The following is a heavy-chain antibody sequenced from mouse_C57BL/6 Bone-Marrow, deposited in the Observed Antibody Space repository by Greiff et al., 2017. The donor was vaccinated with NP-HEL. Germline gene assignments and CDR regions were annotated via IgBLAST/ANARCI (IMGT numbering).Heavy chain of an antibody. CDR3: ARGGGYYGFFAY. CDR2: IYPSDSET. CDR1: GYTFTSYW. Sequence: VQLQQPGAELVRPGSSVKLSCKASGYTFTSYWMDWVKQRPGQGLEWIGNIYPSDSETHYNQKFKDKATLTVDKSSSTAYMQLSSLTSEDSAVYYCARGGGYYGFFAYWGQGTLVTVSA. J-gene: IGHJ3*01. D-gene: IGHD1-1*02. V-gene: IGHV1-61*01.